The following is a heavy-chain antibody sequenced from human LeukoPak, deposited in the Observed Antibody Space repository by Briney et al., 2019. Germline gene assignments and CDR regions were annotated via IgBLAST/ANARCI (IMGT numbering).Heavy chain of an antibody. V-gene: IGHV4-59*01. CDR3: ARVILGYCSSTSCYTGWVYYYYMDV. J-gene: IGHJ6*03. CDR1: GGSISSYY. CDR2: IYYSGST. Sequence: SETLSLTCTVSGGSISSYYWSWIRQPPGKGLEWIGYIYYSGSTNYNPSLKSRVTISVDTSKNQFSLKLSSVTAADTAVYYCARVILGYCSSTSCYTGWVYYYYMDVWGKGTTVTVSS. D-gene: IGHD2-2*02.